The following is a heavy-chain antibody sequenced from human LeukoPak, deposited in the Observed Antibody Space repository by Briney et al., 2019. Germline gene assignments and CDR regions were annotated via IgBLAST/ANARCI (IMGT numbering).Heavy chain of an antibody. Sequence: SQTLSLTCAVSGGSISSGGYSWSWLRQPPGKGLEWIGYIYHSGSTYYNPSLKSRVTISVDRSKNQFSLKLSSETAADTAVYYCARSEAYCGGDCSTAFDIWGQGTMVTVSS. J-gene: IGHJ3*02. CDR2: IYHSGST. CDR1: GGSISSGGYS. D-gene: IGHD2-21*02. CDR3: ARSEAYCGGDCSTAFDI. V-gene: IGHV4-30-2*01.